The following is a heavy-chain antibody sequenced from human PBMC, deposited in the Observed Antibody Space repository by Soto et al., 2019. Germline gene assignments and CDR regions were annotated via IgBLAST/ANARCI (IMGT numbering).Heavy chain of an antibody. CDR3: AKGGGSARDFDY. Sequence: GGSLRLSCTVSGFMFGNYGMHWVRQAPGKGLEWVASTSYDGNNKYYADSLKGRFTISRDNSKKMVYLQMTSLGPEDTAVYYCAKGGGSARDFDYWGQGALVTVSS. V-gene: IGHV3-30*18. CDR1: GFMFGNYG. J-gene: IGHJ4*02. CDR2: TSYDGNNK. D-gene: IGHD1-26*01.